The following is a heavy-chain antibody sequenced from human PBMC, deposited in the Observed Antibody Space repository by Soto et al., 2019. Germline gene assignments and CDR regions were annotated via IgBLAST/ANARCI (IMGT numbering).Heavy chain of an antibody. Sequence: AVSGEYISECYWRWVRRPTGKGLEWIGEINHSGSTNYNPSLKSRVTISVDTSKNQFSLKLSSVTAADTAVYYCARGGSWYTRYYYGMDVWGQGTTVTVSS. J-gene: IGHJ6*02. CDR1: GEYISECY. CDR3: ARGGSWYTRYYYGMDV. D-gene: IGHD6-13*01. V-gene: IGHV4-34*01. CDR2: INHSGST.